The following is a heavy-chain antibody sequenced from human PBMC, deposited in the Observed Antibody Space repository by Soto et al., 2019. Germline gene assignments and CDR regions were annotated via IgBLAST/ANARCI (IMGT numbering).Heavy chain of an antibody. CDR1: GVSITSDDNW. D-gene: IGHD6-13*01. CDR3: VSSSWYSLDY. CDR2: IYHSGST. Sequence: QVQLQESGPGLVKPSGTLSLTCADSGVSITSDDNWWSWVRQPPGKGLEWIGEIYHSGSTNYNPSLNSRVTISVDKSKNQFSLKLTSVTAADTAVYYCVSSSWYSLDYWGQGTLVTVSS. V-gene: IGHV4-4*02. J-gene: IGHJ4*02.